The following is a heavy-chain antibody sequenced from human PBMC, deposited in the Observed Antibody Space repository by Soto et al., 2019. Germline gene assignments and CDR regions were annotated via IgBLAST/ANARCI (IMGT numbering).Heavy chain of an antibody. Sequence: ASLNVSCNASGYTFTGYYMHWVRQAPGQGLEWMVWINPNSGGTNYAQKFQGRLTMTRDTSISTAYMELSRLRSDDTAVYYCARVFQAISGYDPLDAFDIWGQGTMVPVSS. CDR2: INPNSGGT. J-gene: IGHJ3*02. V-gene: IGHV1-2*02. CDR1: GYTFTGYY. CDR3: ARVFQAISGYDPLDAFDI. D-gene: IGHD5-12*01.